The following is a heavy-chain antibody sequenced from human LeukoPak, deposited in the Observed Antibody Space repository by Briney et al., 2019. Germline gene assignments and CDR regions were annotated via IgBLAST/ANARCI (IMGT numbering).Heavy chain of an antibody. CDR3: ARDDNKGVRFGVVIYDY. J-gene: IGHJ4*02. D-gene: IGHD3-3*01. CDR2: ISSSSSYI. CDR1: GFTFSSYS. Sequence: GGSLRLSCAASGFTFSSYSMNWVRQAPGKGLEWVSSISSSSSYIYYADSVKGRFTISRDNAKNSLCLQMNSLRAEDTAVYYCARDDNKGVRFGVVIYDYWGQGTLVTVSS. V-gene: IGHV3-21*01.